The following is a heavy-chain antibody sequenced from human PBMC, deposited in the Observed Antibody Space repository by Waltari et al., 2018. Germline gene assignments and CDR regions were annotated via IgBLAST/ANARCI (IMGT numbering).Heavy chain of an antibody. J-gene: IGHJ4*02. CDR3: AREVTVGVGATDY. CDR1: GYTFTSYY. D-gene: IGHD1-26*01. V-gene: IGHV1-46*01. Sequence: QVQLVQSGPEVKKPGASMKVSCKASGYTFTSYYMHWVRQAPGQGLEWVGRSSPRGDATIYAQRFQGRATMTRDTSTSTIYMDLSSLTSEDTAVYYCAREVTVGVGATDYWGQGTLVTVSS. CDR2: SSPRGDAT.